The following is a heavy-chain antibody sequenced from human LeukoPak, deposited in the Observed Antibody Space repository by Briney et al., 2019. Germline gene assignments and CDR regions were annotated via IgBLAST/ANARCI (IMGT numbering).Heavy chain of an antibody. CDR1: GYIFINYG. D-gene: IGHD6-19*01. J-gene: IGHJ4*02. Sequence: ASVKVSCKASGYIFINYGITWVRQAPGQGLEWMGWISPYNGNTNYVQNLEGRVTMTTDTSTSTAYMELRSLRSDDTAVYFCARVREGSDWTGGCDYWGQGTLVTVSS. CDR2: ISPYNGNT. V-gene: IGHV1-18*01. CDR3: ARVREGSDWTGGCDY.